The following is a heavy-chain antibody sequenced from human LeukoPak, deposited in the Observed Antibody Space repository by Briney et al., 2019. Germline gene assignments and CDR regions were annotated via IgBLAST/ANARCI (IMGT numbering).Heavy chain of an antibody. CDR2: INPNSGGT. D-gene: IGHD3-22*01. CDR3: ARAQTYYYDSSGYYYSDY. V-gene: IGHV1-2*06. J-gene: IGHJ4*02. Sequence: ASVKVSCKASGYTFTGYYMHWVRQAPGQGLEWMGRINPNSGGTNYAQEFQGRVTMTRDTSISTAYMELSGLRSDDTAVYYCARAQTYYYDSSGYYYSDYWGQGTLVTVSS. CDR1: GYTFTGYY.